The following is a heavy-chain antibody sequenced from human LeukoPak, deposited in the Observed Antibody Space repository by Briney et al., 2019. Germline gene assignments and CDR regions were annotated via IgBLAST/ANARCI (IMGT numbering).Heavy chain of an antibody. J-gene: IGHJ3*02. CDR3: ARGTVTTSMKAFDI. V-gene: IGHV4-59*08. CDR1: GGTISSYY. CDR2: IYYSGSP. D-gene: IGHD4-17*01. Sequence: SETLSLTCTVSGGTISSYYWSWIRQPPGKGLEWIGYIYYSGSPNYNPSLKSRVTISVDTSKKQSSLKLSSVTAAATAVYYCARGTVTTSMKAFDIWGQGTMVTVSS.